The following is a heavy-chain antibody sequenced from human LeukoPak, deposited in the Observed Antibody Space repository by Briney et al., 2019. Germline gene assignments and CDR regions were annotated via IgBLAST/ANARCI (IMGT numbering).Heavy chain of an antibody. CDR2: VSYSGST. J-gene: IGHJ6*03. Sequence: PSETLSLTCTVSGVSITNYYWSWIRQPPGKGLEWIGHVSYSGSTNYNPSLRSRITMSVDTSKNQFSLNLTSVTAADTAVYYCARAISMVRGLHHYYYYMDVWGEGTTVTVAS. CDR1: GVSITNYY. CDR3: ARAISMVRGLHHYYYYMDV. D-gene: IGHD3-10*01. V-gene: IGHV4-59*01.